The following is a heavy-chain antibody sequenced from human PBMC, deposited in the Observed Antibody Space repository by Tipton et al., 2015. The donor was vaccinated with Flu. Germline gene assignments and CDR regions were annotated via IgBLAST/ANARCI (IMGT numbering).Heavy chain of an antibody. CDR1: GDSIASGYY. CDR2: LHHSGST. Sequence: TLSLTCSVSGDSIASGYYWGWIRQPPGKGLEWIGNLHHSGSTYYNPSLRSRVTISVDRSKNQFSLQLRSVTAADTAVYYCARDPSLGMPDYFDYWGQGTLVTASS. V-gene: IGHV4-38-2*02. CDR3: ARDPSLGMPDYFDY. D-gene: IGHD2-2*01. J-gene: IGHJ4*02.